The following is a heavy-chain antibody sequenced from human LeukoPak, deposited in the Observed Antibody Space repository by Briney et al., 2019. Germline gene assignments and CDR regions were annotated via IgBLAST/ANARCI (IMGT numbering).Heavy chain of an antibody. CDR3: ARRSSGSYYKTDY. V-gene: IGHV4-59*12. CDR1: GGSISSYY. J-gene: IGHJ4*02. CDR2: IYYSGST. Sequence: SETLSLTCTVSGGSISSYYWSWIRQPPGKGLEWIGYIYYSGSTNYNPSLKSRVTISVDTSKNQFSLKLSSVTAADTAVYYCARRSSGSYYKTDYWGQGTLVTVSS. D-gene: IGHD1-26*01.